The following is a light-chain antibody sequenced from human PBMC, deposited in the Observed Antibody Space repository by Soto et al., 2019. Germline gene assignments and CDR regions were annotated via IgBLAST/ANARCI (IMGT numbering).Light chain of an antibody. CDR1: SSDVGGYKY. J-gene: IGLJ1*01. CDR3: SAYTSSSTYV. V-gene: IGLV2-14*03. CDR2: DVS. Sequence: QSALTQPASVSGSPGQSIAISCTGTSSDVGGYKYVSWYQQHPDKAPKLMIYDVSNRPSGVSDRFSGSKSGNTASLTITGLQAEDEAEYYCSAYTSSSTYVFGTRTKLTVL.